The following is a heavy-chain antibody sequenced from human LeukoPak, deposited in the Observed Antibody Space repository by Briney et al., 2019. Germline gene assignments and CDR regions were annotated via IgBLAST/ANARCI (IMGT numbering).Heavy chain of an antibody. CDR3: ARSLHDYGGHVIDAFDI. CDR1: GFTFRKYW. V-gene: IGHV3-74*01. J-gene: IGHJ3*02. CDR2: INPDDEST. Sequence: GGSLRLSCVASGFTFRKYWLHWVRQAPGKGLEWVSRINPDDESTSYADSVRGRFTISRDNSKNTLYLQMNSLRAEDTAVYYCARSLHDYGGHVIDAFDIWGQGTMVTVSS. D-gene: IGHD4-23*01.